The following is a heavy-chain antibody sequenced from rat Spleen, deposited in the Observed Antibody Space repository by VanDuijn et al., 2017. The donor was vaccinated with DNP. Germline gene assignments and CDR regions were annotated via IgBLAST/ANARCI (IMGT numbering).Heavy chain of an antibody. Sequence: EVQLVEAGGGLVQPGRSLKLSCAASGFTFSDYYMAWVRQAPKKGLEWVASIIYDGSSTYYRDSVKGRFTISRDNAKNTQYLQMDSLRSEDTATYYCVTGVYGGYRYNYDYALDVWGQGTSVTVSS. V-gene: IGHV5-22*01. J-gene: IGHJ4*01. CDR1: GFTFSDYY. D-gene: IGHD1-11*01. CDR2: IIYDGSST. CDR3: VTGVYGGYRYNYDYALDV.